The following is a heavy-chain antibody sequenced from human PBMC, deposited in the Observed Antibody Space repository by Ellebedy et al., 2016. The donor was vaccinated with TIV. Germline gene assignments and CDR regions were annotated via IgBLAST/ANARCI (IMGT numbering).Heavy chain of an antibody. CDR2: ISANGWTT. J-gene: IGHJ4*02. Sequence: GESLKISCAASGFTFSDYWMNWVRQAPGKGLEWVSLISANGWTTYYADSVKGRFTISRDNSKNTLFLQMSSLRAEDTAVYFCARRSTDFAFDSWGQGTLVTVSS. V-gene: IGHV3-23*01. CDR3: ARRSTDFAFDS. CDR1: GFTFSDYW. D-gene: IGHD3/OR15-3a*01.